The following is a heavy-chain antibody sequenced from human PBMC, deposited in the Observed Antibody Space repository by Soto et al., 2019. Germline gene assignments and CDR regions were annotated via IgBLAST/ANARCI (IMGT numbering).Heavy chain of an antibody. V-gene: IGHV3-11*04. Sequence: PGGSLRLSCAASGFTFSDYYMSWIRQAPGKGLEWVSNISKSGSAKYYVDSVKGRFTISRDNAKNSLFLQMNSLRVDDTATYFCASSIAGLEGRWGQGTLVTVSS. CDR3: ASSIAGLEGR. CDR1: GFTFSDYY. J-gene: IGHJ4*02. CDR2: ISKSGSAK. D-gene: IGHD6-13*01.